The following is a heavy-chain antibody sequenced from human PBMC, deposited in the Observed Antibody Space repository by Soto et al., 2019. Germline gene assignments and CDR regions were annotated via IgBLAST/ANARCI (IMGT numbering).Heavy chain of an antibody. CDR1: GGSISSYY. J-gene: IGHJ6*02. V-gene: IGHV4-59*01. CDR2: MYNTGST. Sequence: SETLSLTCTVSGGSISSYYWSWIRQPPGKGLEWIGYMYNTGSTIYNPSLKSRVTISVDTSKNQFSLKLNSVTAADTAVYYCARWGVGYSSGWRPSYGMDVWGQGTTVTVSS. CDR3: ARWGVGYSSGWRPSYGMDV. D-gene: IGHD6-19*01.